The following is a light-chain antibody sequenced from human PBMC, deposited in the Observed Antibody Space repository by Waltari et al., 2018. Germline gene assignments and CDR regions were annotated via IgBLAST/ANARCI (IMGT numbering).Light chain of an antibody. J-gene: IGLJ7*01. CDR1: NSNIETNY. V-gene: IGLV1-51*02. Sequence: QSVLTQPPSVSAAPSQCVTISHSGGNSNIETNYVSWYRHFPGTPPKLLIYENSERPSGIPGRFSGSKAGTSATLDITGLQAGDEADYYCGTWDSSLSGAVFGGGTHLTVL. CDR3: GTWDSSLSGAV. CDR2: ENS.